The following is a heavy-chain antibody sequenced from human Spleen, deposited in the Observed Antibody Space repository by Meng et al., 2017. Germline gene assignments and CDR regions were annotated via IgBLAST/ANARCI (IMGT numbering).Heavy chain of an antibody. CDR1: GYTFTTYG. V-gene: IGHV1-3*01. D-gene: IGHD2-15*01. CDR2: VNAASGNT. CDR3: ARSSLHAGTLYFDS. Sequence: QAQLLQSGAEVKKPGASVKVSCQASGYTFTTYGLNWVRQAPGQGLEWLGWVNAASGNTRYSQKFQDRVTITRDTSASSAYMEVSSLRSEDTAVYYCARSSLHAGTLYFDSWGQGTLVTVSS. J-gene: IGHJ4*02.